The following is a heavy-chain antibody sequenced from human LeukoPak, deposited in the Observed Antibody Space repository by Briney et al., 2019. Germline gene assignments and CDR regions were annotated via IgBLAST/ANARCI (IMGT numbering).Heavy chain of an antibody. CDR3: ARDPYYSGYYYFDY. J-gene: IGHJ4*02. D-gene: IGHD3-22*01. V-gene: IGHV3-48*03. Sequence: GGSLRLSCAASGFTFSSYEMNWVRQATGKGLEWVSYISSSGSTIYYADSVKGRFTISRDNAKNSLYLQMNSLRAEDTAVYYCARDPYYSGYYYFDYWGQGTLVTVSS. CDR1: GFTFSSYE. CDR2: ISSSGSTI.